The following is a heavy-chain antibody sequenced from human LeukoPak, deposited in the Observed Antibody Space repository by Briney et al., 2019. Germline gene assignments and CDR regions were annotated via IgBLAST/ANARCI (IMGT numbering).Heavy chain of an antibody. Sequence: APVKVSRXASGYTFTSYDINWVRLATGQGLEWMGWMNPNSGNTGYAQKFQGRVTITRDTSISTAYMELSSLRSEDTAVYYCARVNYDYVWGSYRPFDYWGQGTLVTVSS. CDR3: ARVNYDYVWGSYRPFDY. CDR1: GYTFTSYD. CDR2: MNPNSGNT. J-gene: IGHJ4*02. V-gene: IGHV1-8*03. D-gene: IGHD3-16*02.